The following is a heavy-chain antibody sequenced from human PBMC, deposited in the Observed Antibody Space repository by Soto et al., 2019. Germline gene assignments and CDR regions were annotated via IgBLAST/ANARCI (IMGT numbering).Heavy chain of an antibody. D-gene: IGHD2-21*02. V-gene: IGHV4-59*12. CDR2: ISYSGTT. Sequence: SETLSLTCTVSGASLNDYYWNWIRQPPGGGLEWLGFISYSGTTNYNPSLRSRVTISVDTSKNQFSLKLSSVTAADTAVYYCARFLGGNSVWFYYYYGMDVWGQGTTVTVSS. CDR3: ARFLGGNSVWFYYYYGMDV. J-gene: IGHJ6*02. CDR1: GASLNDYY.